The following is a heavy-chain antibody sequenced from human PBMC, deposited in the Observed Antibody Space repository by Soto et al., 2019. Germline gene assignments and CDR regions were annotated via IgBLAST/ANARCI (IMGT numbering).Heavy chain of an antibody. Sequence: RASVKVSCKASGGTFSSYAISWVRQAPGQGLEWMGGIIPIFGTANYAQKFQGRVTITADESTSTAYMELSSLRSEDTAVYYCASLGYCSGGSCYYHPDWGQGTLVTVSS. V-gene: IGHV1-69*13. CDR2: IIPIFGTA. J-gene: IGHJ4*02. CDR3: ASLGYCSGGSCYYHPD. CDR1: GGTFSSYA. D-gene: IGHD2-15*01.